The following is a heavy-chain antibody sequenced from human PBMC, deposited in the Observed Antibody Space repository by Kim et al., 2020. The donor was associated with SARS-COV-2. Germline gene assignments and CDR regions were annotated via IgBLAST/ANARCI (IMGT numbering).Heavy chain of an antibody. CDR3: ASSDINRYYFHY. CDR2: IYHTGST. V-gene: IGHV4-4*02. D-gene: IGHD3-9*01. Sequence: SETLSLTCAVSGDSITITNWWSWVRQPPGKGLEWIGEIYHTGSTNYNPSLKSRVTISVDKSTNQFSLKLSSVTAADTAMYYCASSDINRYYFHYWGLGT. J-gene: IGHJ4*02. CDR1: GDSITITNW.